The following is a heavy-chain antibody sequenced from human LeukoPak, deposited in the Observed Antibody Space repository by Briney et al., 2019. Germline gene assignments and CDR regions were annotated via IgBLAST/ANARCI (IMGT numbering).Heavy chain of an antibody. J-gene: IGHJ4*02. CDR2: IYTSGST. Sequence: SETLSLTCTVSGGSISSYYWSWIRQPAGKGLEWIGRIYTSGSTNYNPSLKSRVTMSVDTSKKQFSLKLSSVTAADTAVYYCAREGSMGCSSTSCIRLIWYWGQGTLVTVSS. CDR3: AREGSMGCSSTSCIRLIWY. D-gene: IGHD2-2*01. V-gene: IGHV4-4*07. CDR1: GGSISSYY.